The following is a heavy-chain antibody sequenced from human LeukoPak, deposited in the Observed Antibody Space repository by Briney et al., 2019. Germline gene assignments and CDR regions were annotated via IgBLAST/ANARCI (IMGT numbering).Heavy chain of an antibody. CDR3: AGKQGSGSLRPLDY. D-gene: IGHD3-10*01. CDR2: IYSGGHI. V-gene: IGHV3-53*01. J-gene: IGHJ4*02. Sequence: PGGSLRLSCAASGFSFSSYWTTWVRQAPGKGLEWVSGIYSGGHIYYADSVKGRFTISRDNSKNTLYLQMNSLRAEDTAVYYCAGKQGSGSLRPLDYWGQGTLVTVSS. CDR1: GFSFSSYW.